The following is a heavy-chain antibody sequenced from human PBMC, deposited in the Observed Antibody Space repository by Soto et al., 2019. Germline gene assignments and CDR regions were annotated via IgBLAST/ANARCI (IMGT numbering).Heavy chain of an antibody. D-gene: IGHD1-1*01. Sequence: EVQLVESGGGLVKPGGSLRLSCAASGFTFSNAWMNWVRQAPGKGLEWVGRIKSRTDGETTDYVAPVKGRCSISRDDSKNTVYLQLNSLTTEDKAVYYCATGTGTVVDWGQGTLVTVSS. CDR3: ATGTGTVVD. V-gene: IGHV3-15*07. CDR1: GFTFSNAW. CDR2: IKSRTDGETT. J-gene: IGHJ4*02.